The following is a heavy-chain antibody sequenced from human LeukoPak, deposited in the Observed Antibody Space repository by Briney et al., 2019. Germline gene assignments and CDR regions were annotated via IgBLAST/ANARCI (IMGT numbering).Heavy chain of an antibody. CDR1: GLTFNNAW. D-gene: IGHD6-19*01. V-gene: IGHV3-11*04. J-gene: IGHJ4*02. CDR3: ARDRGAVTDVFDY. Sequence: GGSLRLSCAASGLTFNNAWMSWIRKAPGKGLEGVSYIRSSGTTIHYADSVKGRFTISRDNAKNSLYLQMNSLRAEDTAVYYCARDRGAVTDVFDYWGQGTLVTVSS. CDR2: IRSSGTTI.